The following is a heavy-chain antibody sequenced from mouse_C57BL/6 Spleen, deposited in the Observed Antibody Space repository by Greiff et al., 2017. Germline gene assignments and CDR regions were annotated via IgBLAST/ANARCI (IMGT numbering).Heavy chain of an antibody. CDR2: ISYDGSN. CDR3: ALYGYDDGYFDY. D-gene: IGHD2-2*01. V-gene: IGHV3-6*01. CDR1: GYSITSGYY. J-gene: IGHJ2*01. Sequence: EVQLVESGPGLVKPSQSLSLTCSVTGYSITSGYYWNWIRQFPGNKLEWMGYISYDGSNNYNPSLKNRISITRDTSKNQFFLKLNSVTTEDTATYYCALYGYDDGYFDYWGQGATLTVSS.